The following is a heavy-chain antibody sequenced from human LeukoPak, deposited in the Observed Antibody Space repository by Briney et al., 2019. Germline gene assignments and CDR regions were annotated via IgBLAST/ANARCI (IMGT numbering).Heavy chain of an antibody. Sequence: GGSLRLSCAASGLTFSSYAMNWVRQAPGKGLEWVSGVSFNSGNIGYADSVKGRFTISRDNAKNSLYLQMNSLRPEDTAFYYCAKRAGPYAFDIWGQGTMVTVSS. CDR3: AKRAGPYAFDI. V-gene: IGHV3-9*01. CDR1: GLTFSSYA. CDR2: VSFNSGNI. J-gene: IGHJ3*02.